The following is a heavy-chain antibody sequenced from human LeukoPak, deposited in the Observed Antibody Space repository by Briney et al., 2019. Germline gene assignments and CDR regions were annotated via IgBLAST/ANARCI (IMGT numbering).Heavy chain of an antibody. Sequence: PSETLSLICSVSGGSISSYYWRWIRQPPGKGLEWIGYIYYSGSTNYNPSLKSRVTISVDTSKNQFSLKLSSVTAADTAVYYCARLHILNYYYYGMDVWGQGTTVTVSS. CDR1: GGSISSYY. D-gene: IGHD2-21*01. V-gene: IGHV4-59*08. J-gene: IGHJ6*02. CDR2: IYYSGST. CDR3: ARLHILNYYYYGMDV.